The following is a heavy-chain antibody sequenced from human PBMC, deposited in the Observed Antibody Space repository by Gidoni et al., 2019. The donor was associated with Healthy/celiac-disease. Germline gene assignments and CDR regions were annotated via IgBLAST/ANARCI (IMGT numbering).Heavy chain of an antibody. CDR3: ARETVVTATYYYYGMDV. Sequence: EVQLVESGGGLVPPGGSLRLSCAASGITFSSFWMSWVRQAPGKGLEWVANIKQDGSEKYYVDSVKGRFTISRDNAKNSLYLQMNSLRAEDTAVYYCARETVVTATYYYYGMDVWGQGTTVTVSS. CDR2: IKQDGSEK. D-gene: IGHD2-21*02. CDR1: GITFSSFW. J-gene: IGHJ6*02. V-gene: IGHV3-7*01.